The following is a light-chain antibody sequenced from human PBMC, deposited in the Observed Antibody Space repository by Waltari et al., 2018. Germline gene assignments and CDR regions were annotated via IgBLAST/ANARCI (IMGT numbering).Light chain of an antibody. CDR2: QDK. CDR1: RLGEKS. V-gene: IGLV3-1*01. Sequence: SYELPQPSSVSVSPVQTASIPCSGPRLGEKSSYWYHQRPAQSPVLFIYQDKKRPSGIPERFSGSNSGDTATLTISGTQALDEADYYCQAWGGSSVVFGGGTKLTVL. CDR3: QAWGGSSVV. J-gene: IGLJ2*01.